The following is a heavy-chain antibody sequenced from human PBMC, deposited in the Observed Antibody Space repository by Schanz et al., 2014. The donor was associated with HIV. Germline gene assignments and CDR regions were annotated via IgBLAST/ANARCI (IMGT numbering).Heavy chain of an antibody. V-gene: IGHV1-69*01. J-gene: IGHJ4*02. Sequence: QVQLVQSGAEVKKPGSSVKVFCRASGGTFINYAFSWVRQAPGQGLEWMGGIIPLFGTSNYARKFQGRATITADESTSTAYMELSSLRSEDTAVYYCARDSPVAAGTLDYWGQGTLVTVSS. CDR1: GGTFINYA. CDR3: ARDSPVAAGTLDY. CDR2: IIPLFGTS. D-gene: IGHD6-13*01.